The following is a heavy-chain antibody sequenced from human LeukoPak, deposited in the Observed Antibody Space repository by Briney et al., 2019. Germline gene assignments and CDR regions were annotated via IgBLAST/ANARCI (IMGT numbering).Heavy chain of an antibody. V-gene: IGHV3-30*03. CDR3: VRQAQGDY. CDR1: GFTFSSYG. Sequence: SGGSLRLSCAASGFTFSSYGMHWVRQAPGKGLEWVAVISYDGSNKYYADSVKGRFTISRDNSKNTLYLQMDSLRSEDTGVYYCVRQAQGDYWGQGTLVTVSS. J-gene: IGHJ4*02. CDR2: ISYDGSNK.